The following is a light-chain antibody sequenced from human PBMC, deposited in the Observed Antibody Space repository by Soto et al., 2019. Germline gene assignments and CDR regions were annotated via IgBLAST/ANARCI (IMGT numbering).Light chain of an antibody. J-gene: IGLJ2*01. CDR3: AAWDDSLNGHVV. Sequence: QPVLTQPPSASGAPGQRVTISCSGGSSNIGSNTVSWYQQLPGTAPKLLMYDNNQRPSGVPARFSGSKSGTSASLAISGLQSEDEADYYCAAWDDSLNGHVVFGGGTKLTVL. V-gene: IGLV1-44*01. CDR1: SSNIGSNT. CDR2: DNN.